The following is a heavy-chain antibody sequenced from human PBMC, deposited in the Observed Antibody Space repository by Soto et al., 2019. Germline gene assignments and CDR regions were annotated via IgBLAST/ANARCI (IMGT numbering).Heavy chain of an antibody. D-gene: IGHD2-15*01. CDR2: ISGSGGST. CDR1: GFTFSSYA. Sequence: EVQLLESGGGLVQPGGSLRLSCAASGFTFSSYAMSWVRQAPGKGLEWVSAISGSGGSTYYADSVKGRFTISRDNSKNPLYLQMNSMRAEDTAVYYCAKNPGACSGGSCYMWGQGTLVTVSS. J-gene: IGHJ4*02. V-gene: IGHV3-23*01. CDR3: AKNPGACSGGSCYM.